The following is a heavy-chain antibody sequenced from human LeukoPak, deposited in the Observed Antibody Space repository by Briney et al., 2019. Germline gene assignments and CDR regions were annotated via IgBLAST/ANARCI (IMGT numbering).Heavy chain of an antibody. J-gene: IGHJ5*02. CDR3: ASVSSAVVPAAKGATLYNWFDP. V-gene: IGHV4-34*01. CDR1: GGSFSGYY. Sequence: PSETLSLTCAVYGGSFSGYYWSWIRQPPGKGLEWIGEINHSGSTSYNPSLKSRVTISVDTSKNQFSLKLSSVTAADTAVYYCASVSSAVVPAAKGATLYNWFDPWGQGTLVTVSS. CDR2: INHSGST. D-gene: IGHD2-2*01.